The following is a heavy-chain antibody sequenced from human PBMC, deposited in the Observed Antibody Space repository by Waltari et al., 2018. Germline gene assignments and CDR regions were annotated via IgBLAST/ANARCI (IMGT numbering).Heavy chain of an antibody. V-gene: IGHV4-38-2*01. Sequence: QLQLKESGPGLLKASETLSLTCDVSGYALNSGFYWGWIRQSPGKGLEWIATVYYDGTTLYDPSVVSRATTTMDTAKNQFSLTLESVTAADTAVYYCMRQVLGYCTSAACRRLESWGQGTLVTVSP. J-gene: IGHJ4*02. D-gene: IGHD2-8*01. CDR3: MRQVLGYCTSAACRRLES. CDR2: VYYDGTT. CDR1: GYALNSGFY.